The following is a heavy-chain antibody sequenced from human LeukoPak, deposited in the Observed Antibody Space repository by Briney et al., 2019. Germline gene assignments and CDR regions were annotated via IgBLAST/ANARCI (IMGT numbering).Heavy chain of an antibody. J-gene: IGHJ5*02. CDR2: IHYSGPT. CDR1: GASVSSGDYY. Sequence: SETLSLTCTVSGASVSSGDYYWSWLRQHPGKGLEWIGYIHYSGPTYSNPSLRSRVTLSVDTSNNLLSLRLSSVTSADTAVYYCARDYIGTASCASCVCYTGGFDPWGQGTLVTVSS. D-gene: IGHD2-8*01. V-gene: IGHV4-31*03. CDR3: ARDYIGTASCASCVCYTGGFDP.